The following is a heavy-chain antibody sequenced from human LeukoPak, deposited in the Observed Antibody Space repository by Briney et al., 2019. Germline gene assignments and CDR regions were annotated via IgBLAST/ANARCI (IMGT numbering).Heavy chain of an antibody. J-gene: IGHJ4*02. CDR2: ISYDGSNK. D-gene: IGHD3-22*01. CDR3: AKDQRYFLHYYDSSGYVY. Sequence: GRSLRLSCAASGFTFSWFPMHWVRQAPGKGLEWVAVISYDGSNKYYGDSAKGRFTISRDNSKNTLYLQMNSLRAEDTAVYYCAKDQRYFLHYYDSSGYVYWGQGTLVTVSS. CDR1: GFTFSWFP. V-gene: IGHV3-30*04.